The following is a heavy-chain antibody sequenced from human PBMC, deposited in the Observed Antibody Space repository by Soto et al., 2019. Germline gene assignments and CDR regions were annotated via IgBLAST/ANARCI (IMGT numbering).Heavy chain of an antibody. CDR1: GYTFTSYA. CDR3: ARQRVGRSSWYYFDY. CDR2: INAGNGNT. V-gene: IGHV1-3*01. D-gene: IGHD6-13*01. Sequence: ASVKVSCKASGYTFTSYAMHWVRQAPGQRLEWMGWINAGNGNTKYSQKFQGRVTITRDTSASTAYMELSSLRSEDTAVYYCARQRVGRSSWYYFDYWGQGTLVTVSS. J-gene: IGHJ4*02.